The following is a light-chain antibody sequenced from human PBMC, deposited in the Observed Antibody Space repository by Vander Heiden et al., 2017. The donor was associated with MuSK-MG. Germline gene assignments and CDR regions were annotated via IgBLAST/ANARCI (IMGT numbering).Light chain of an antibody. CDR1: QSVSSSY. J-gene: IGKJ4*01. CDR3: QQFGSSPPGLT. V-gene: IGKV3-20*01. CDR2: GAS. Sequence: ELVLTQSPGTLSLSPGDRATLSFRSSQSVSSSYLAWYQQKPGQAPRLLIYGASTRATGIPDRFSGSGSGTDFTLTISRLEPEDFAVYFCQQFGSSPPGLTFGGGTKVEIK.